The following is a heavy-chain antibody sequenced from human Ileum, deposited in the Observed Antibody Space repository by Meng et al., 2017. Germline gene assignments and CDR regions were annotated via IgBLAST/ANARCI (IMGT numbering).Heavy chain of an antibody. CDR2: ISYDGSNK. Sequence: QLVESGGGVVQPGRSLRLSCAASGFTFSSYAMHWVRQSPGKGLEWVAVISYDGSNKYYADSVKGRFTISRDNSKNTLYLQMNSLRAEDTAVYYCARNREETMIVVVIDYWGQGTLVTVSS. D-gene: IGHD3-22*01. CDR3: ARNREETMIVVVIDY. J-gene: IGHJ4*02. V-gene: IGHV3-30*01. CDR1: GFTFSSYA.